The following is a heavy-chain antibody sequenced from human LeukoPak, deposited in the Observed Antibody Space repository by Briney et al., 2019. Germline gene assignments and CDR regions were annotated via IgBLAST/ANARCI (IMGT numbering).Heavy chain of an antibody. V-gene: IGHV4-4*09. CDR2: IYTSGST. Sequence: PSETLSLTCTVSGGPISRYYWIWIRLPPGKGLEWIGYIYTSGSTNYNASLKSRVTISVDTSKNQFSLKLSSVTAADTAVYYCARLGYGNWFDPWGQGTLVTVSS. J-gene: IGHJ5*02. D-gene: IGHD5-12*01. CDR1: GGPISRYY. CDR3: ARLGYGNWFDP.